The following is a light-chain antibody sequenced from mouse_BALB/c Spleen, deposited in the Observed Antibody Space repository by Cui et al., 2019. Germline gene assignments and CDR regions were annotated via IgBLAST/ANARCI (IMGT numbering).Light chain of an antibody. CDR2: KAS. Sequence: DIQMNQSPSSLSASLGDTITITCHASQNINVWLSWYQQKPGNIPKLLIYKASNLHTGVPSRFSGSESGTGFTLTISSLQPEDIATYYCQQGQSYPYTFGGGTKLEIK. CDR3: QQGQSYPYT. CDR1: QNINVW. J-gene: IGKJ2*01. V-gene: IGKV10-94*01.